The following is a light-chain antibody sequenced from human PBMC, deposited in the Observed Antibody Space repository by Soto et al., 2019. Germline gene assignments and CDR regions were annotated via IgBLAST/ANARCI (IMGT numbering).Light chain of an antibody. V-gene: IGKV1-33*01. Sequence: DIQLTQSPSSLSASVGDRVSITCQASRDIDNYLNWYQQKPGKAPVLLITDASNLETGVPSRFSGRGYGTDFTFTITTLQPEEFATYYWQHYDDLITFGGGTKLEIK. J-gene: IGKJ4*01. CDR3: QHYDDLIT. CDR2: DAS. CDR1: RDIDNY.